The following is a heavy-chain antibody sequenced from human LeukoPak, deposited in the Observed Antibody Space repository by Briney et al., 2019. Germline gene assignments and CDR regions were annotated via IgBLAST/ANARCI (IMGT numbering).Heavy chain of an antibody. CDR2: ISYDGSNK. Sequence: PGRSLRLSCAASGFTFSSYGMHWVRQAPGKGLEWVAVISYDGSNKYYADSVKGRFTISRDNSKNTLYLQMNSLRAEDTAVYYCAKDWWTFDYYGMDVWGQGTTVTVSS. CDR1: GFTFSSYG. D-gene: IGHD2-15*01. J-gene: IGHJ6*02. V-gene: IGHV3-30*18. CDR3: AKDWWTFDYYGMDV.